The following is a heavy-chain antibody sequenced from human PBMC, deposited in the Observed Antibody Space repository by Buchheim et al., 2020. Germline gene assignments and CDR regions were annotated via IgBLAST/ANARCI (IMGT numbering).Heavy chain of an antibody. CDR2: ISYDGSNK. Sequence: QVRLVESGGGVVQPGRSLRLSCAASGFTFSSYGMHWVRQAPGKGLEWVAGISYDGSNKYYADSVKGRFTISRDNSKNTLDLQMNSLRAEDTAVYYCAKSGYGMDVWGQGTT. CDR3: AKSGYGMDV. D-gene: IGHD3-10*01. J-gene: IGHJ6*02. CDR1: GFTFSSYG. V-gene: IGHV3-30*18.